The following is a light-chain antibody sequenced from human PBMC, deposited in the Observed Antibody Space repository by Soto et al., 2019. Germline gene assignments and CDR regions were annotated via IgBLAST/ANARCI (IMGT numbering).Light chain of an antibody. CDR1: SSDVGGYNY. CDR3: SSYTSSSTPVV. CDR2: DVT. J-gene: IGLJ2*01. Sequence: QSVLTQPASVSGSPGQSITISCTGTSSDVGGYNYVSWYQQYPGKAPKLMIYDVTNRPLGVSNRFSGSKSGNTASLTISGLQAEDEADYYCSSYTSSSTPVVFGGGTKLTVL. V-gene: IGLV2-14*01.